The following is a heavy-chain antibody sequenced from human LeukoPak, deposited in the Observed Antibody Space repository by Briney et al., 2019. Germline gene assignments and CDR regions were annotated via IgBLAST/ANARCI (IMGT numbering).Heavy chain of an antibody. J-gene: IGHJ4*02. CDR3: ARGLRITIFGVVLGYYFDY. CDR2: MNPNSGNT. D-gene: IGHD3-3*01. CDR1: GYTFTSYD. Sequence: ASVKVSCKASGYTFTSYDINWVRQATGQGLEWMGWMNPNSGNTGYAQKFQGRVTITRNTSISTAYMELSSLRSEDTAVYYCARGLRITIFGVVLGYYFDYWGQGTLVTVS. V-gene: IGHV1-8*03.